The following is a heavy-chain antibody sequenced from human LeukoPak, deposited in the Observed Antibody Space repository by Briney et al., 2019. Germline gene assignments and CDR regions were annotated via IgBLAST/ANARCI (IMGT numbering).Heavy chain of an antibody. CDR2: IIPIFGTA. D-gene: IGHD6-13*01. J-gene: IGHJ6*03. V-gene: IGHV1-69*06. Sequence: SVKVSCKASGGTFSSYAISWVRQAPGQGLEWMGGIIPIFGTANYAQKFQDRVTITADKSTSTAYMELSSLRSEDTAVYYCARVVGLTGYSSTWYSGYYYYMDVWGKGTTVTVSS. CDR1: GGTFSSYA. CDR3: ARVVGLTGYSSTWYSGYYYYMDV.